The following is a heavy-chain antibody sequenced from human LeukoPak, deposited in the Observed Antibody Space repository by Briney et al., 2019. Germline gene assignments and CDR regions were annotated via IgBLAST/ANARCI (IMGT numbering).Heavy chain of an antibody. V-gene: IGHV3-23*01. CDR3: AKHQQVYGDSLMDV. CDR1: GFTFNDHA. J-gene: IGHJ6*02. CDR2: ISGSGGRT. D-gene: IGHD4-17*01. Sequence: PGGCLRLSCAASGFTFNDHAMSWVRQAPGKGLEWVSTISGSGGRTYYTDSAKGRFTISRDNSKNTLYLQMNSLRGEDTAVYYCAKHQQVYGDSLMDVWGQGTTVTVSS.